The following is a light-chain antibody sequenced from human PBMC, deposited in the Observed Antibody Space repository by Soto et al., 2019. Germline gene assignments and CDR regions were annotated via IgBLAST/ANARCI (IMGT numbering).Light chain of an antibody. CDR2: DVS. CDR1: QRISGW. V-gene: IGKV1-5*01. J-gene: IGKJ5*01. CDR3: KKYDSFSVT. Sequence: DIQMTQSPSTLSASVGDTVTTTCRARQRISGWLAWHQQKPGKAPKLLIYDVSALKRGVPPRFSGSGSGTEFTLTLSSMQHEDLATYYCKKYDSFSVTFGKGTRLEIK.